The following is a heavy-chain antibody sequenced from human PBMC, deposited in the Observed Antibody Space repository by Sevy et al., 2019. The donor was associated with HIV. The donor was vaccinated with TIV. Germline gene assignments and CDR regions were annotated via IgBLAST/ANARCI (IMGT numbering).Heavy chain of an antibody. V-gene: IGHV1-46*03. D-gene: IGHD2-2*01. CDR1: GYTFTSYY. J-gene: IGHJ4*02. CDR3: ARGEVVVVVPATPPDY. Sequence: ASVKVSCKASGYTFTSYYMHWVRQAPGQGLEWMGIINPSGGSTSYAQKFQGRVTMTRDTSTSTVYMGLSSLRSEDTAVYYCARGEVVVVVPATPPDYWGQGTLVTVSS. CDR2: INPSGGST.